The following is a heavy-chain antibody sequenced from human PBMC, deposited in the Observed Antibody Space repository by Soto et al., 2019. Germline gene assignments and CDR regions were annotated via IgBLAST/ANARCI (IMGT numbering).Heavy chain of an antibody. J-gene: IGHJ4*02. V-gene: IGHV4-31*03. CDR2: IFYSGST. Sequence: QVQLQESGPGLVKPSQTLSLICTVSGGSINSGGYYWNWIRQHPGKGLEWIGYIFYSGSTYYNPFVRSRVTISADTSENQFSLKLSSLTAADTAVYFCARGYRQSGYSSSWVFDYWGQGTLVIVSS. D-gene: IGHD6-13*01. CDR3: ARGYRQSGYSSSWVFDY. CDR1: GGSINSGGYY.